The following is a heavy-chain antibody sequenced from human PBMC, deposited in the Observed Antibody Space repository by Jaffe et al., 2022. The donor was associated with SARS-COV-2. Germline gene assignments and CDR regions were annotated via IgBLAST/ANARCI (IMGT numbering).Heavy chain of an antibody. CDR2: IWYDGSNK. CDR3: ARGGRDGYNSGLFDY. D-gene: IGHD1-26*01. Sequence: QVQLVESGGGVVQPGRSLRLSCAASGFTFSSYGMHWVRQAPGKGLEWVAVIWYDGSNKYYADSVKGRFTISRDNSKNTLYLQMNSLRAEDTAVYYCARGGRDGYNSGLFDYWGQGTLVTVSS. J-gene: IGHJ4*02. CDR1: GFTFSSYG. V-gene: IGHV3-33*01.